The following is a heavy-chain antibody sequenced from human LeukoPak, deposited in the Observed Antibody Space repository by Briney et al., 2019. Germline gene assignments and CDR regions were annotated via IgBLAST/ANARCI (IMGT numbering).Heavy chain of an antibody. CDR2: IFYRGNT. Sequence: SETLSLTCTVSGGSISSYYWSWIRQPPGKGLEWIGYIFYRGNTIYNPSLRSRVTMSVDTSKNQFSLKLSSVTAADTAVYYCARLGRDGYSLIDYWGQGTLVTVSS. D-gene: IGHD5-24*01. V-gene: IGHV4-59*08. CDR3: ARLGRDGYSLIDY. J-gene: IGHJ4*02. CDR1: GGSISSYY.